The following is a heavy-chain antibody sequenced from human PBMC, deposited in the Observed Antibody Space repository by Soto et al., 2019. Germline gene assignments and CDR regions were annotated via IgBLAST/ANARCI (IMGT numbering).Heavy chain of an antibody. CDR1: GGTFSSYA. CDR2: IIPIFGTA. D-gene: IGHD4-17*01. CDR3: ARGLMTTASRYYYYYGMDV. V-gene: IGHV1-69*01. J-gene: IGHJ6*02. Sequence: QVQLVQSGAEVKKPGSSVKASCKASGGTFSSYAISWVRQAPGQGLEWMGGIIPIFGTANYAQKFQGRVTITADESTSTAYMELSSLRSEDTAVYYCARGLMTTASRYYYYYGMDVWGQGTTVTVSS.